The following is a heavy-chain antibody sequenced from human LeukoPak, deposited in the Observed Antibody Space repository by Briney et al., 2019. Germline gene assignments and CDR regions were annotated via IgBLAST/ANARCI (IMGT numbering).Heavy chain of an antibody. CDR1: GGSISSYY. V-gene: IGHV4-59*01. CDR2: IYYSGST. J-gene: IGHJ6*03. D-gene: IGHD5-18*01. CDR3: ARAPRYSYGLNYYFYMDV. Sequence: SETLSLTCTVSGGSISSYYWSWIRQPPGKGLEWIGYIYYSGSTNYNPSLKSRVTISVDTSRNQFSLKLTSVTAADTAVYYCARAPRYSYGLNYYFYMDVWGTGTTVTVSS.